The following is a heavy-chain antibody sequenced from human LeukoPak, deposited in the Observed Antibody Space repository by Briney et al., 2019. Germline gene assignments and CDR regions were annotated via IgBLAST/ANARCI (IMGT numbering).Heavy chain of an antibody. Sequence: GGSLRLSCAASGFTYSSYSMSWVRQAPGKGLEWVSFISRDGGTIDYADSVKGRFTISRDNAKNFLYLQMSRLRGEDTAVYYCARKAITVTTFDYWGQGTLVTVSS. CDR1: GFTYSSYS. D-gene: IGHD4-17*01. V-gene: IGHV3-48*04. J-gene: IGHJ4*02. CDR2: ISRDGGTI. CDR3: ARKAITVTTFDY.